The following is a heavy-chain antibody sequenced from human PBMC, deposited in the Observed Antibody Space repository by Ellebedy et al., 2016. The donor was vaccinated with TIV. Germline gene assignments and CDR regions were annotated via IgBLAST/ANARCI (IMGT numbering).Heavy chain of an antibody. D-gene: IGHD2-15*01. CDR3: ARATLNGYCSGGSCYSDAFDI. V-gene: IGHV4-34*01. Sequence: MPSETLSLTCAVYGGSFSGYYWSWIRQPPGKGLEWIGEINHSRSTNYNPSLKSRVTISVDTSKNQFSLKLSSVTAADTAVYSCARATLNGYCSGGSCYSDAFDIWGQGTMVTVSS. CDR1: GGSFSGYY. J-gene: IGHJ3*02. CDR2: INHSRST.